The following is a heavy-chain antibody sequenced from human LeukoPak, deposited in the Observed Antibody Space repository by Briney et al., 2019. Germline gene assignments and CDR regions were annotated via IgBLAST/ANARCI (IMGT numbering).Heavy chain of an antibody. V-gene: IGHV4-61*10. CDR3: ASYYRGAFDY. D-gene: IGHD3-10*01. CDR1: GDSISSGDYY. CDR2: IYYSGST. Sequence: PSETLSLTCTVSGDSISSGDYYWSWIRQPAGKGLEWIGYIYYSGSTSYNPSLKSRVTISVDTSKNQFSLKLSSVTAADTAVYYCASYYRGAFDYWGQGTLVTVSS. J-gene: IGHJ4*02.